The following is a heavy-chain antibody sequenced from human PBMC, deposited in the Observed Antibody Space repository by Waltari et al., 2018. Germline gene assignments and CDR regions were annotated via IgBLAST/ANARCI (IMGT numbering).Heavy chain of an antibody. Sequence: DVQLVESGGGLVRPGGSLRLSCAASGFIVGTHYMAGIRQAPGKGLEWVSIIYRNETTYYTDSVKNRFTISRDTSKNIVYLQMKSLRVEDTAMYYCGRSNYGDYWFDPWGQGTLVSVSS. CDR3: GRSNYGDYWFDP. CDR2: IYRNETT. J-gene: IGHJ5*02. V-gene: IGHV3-66*01. CDR1: GFIVGTHY. D-gene: IGHD4-17*01.